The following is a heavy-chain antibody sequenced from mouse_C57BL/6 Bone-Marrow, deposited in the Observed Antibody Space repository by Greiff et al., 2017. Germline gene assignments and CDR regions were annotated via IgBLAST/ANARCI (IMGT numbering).Heavy chain of an antibody. CDR3: ARDRYYYGSSFDY. Sequence: EVKVVESGGGLVKPGGSLKLSCAASGFTFSSYAMSWVRQTPEKRLEWVATISDGGSYTYYPDNVKGRFTISRDNAKNNLYLQMSHLKSEDTAMYYCARDRYYYGSSFDYWGQGTTLTVSS. V-gene: IGHV5-4*01. D-gene: IGHD1-1*01. CDR2: ISDGGSYT. J-gene: IGHJ2*01. CDR1: GFTFSSYA.